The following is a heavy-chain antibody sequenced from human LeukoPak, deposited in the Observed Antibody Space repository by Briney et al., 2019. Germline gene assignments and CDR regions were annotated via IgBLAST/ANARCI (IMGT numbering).Heavy chain of an antibody. CDR2: INHSGST. Sequence: PSETLSLTCAVSGASISRGGYSWNWIRQPPGKGLEWIGEINHSGSTNYNPSLKSRVTISVDTSKNQSSLKLSSVTAADTVVYYCARGGYGGNFDYWGQGTLVTVSS. CDR1: GASISRGGYS. D-gene: IGHD4-23*01. V-gene: IGHV4-30-2*01. CDR3: ARGGYGGNFDY. J-gene: IGHJ4*02.